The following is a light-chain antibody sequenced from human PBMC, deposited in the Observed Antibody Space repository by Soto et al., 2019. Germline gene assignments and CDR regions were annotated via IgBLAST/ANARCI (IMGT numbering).Light chain of an antibody. CDR1: QSVSRSL. Sequence: EIVLTQSPGTLSLSPEERATLSYRASQSVSRSLLAWYQQKPGQAPRLLIYGASTRATGIADRFSGSGSGTDFTLTISRLEPEDFAVYYCQQYGNPPPYSFGQGTKVDIK. CDR2: GAS. CDR3: QQYGNPPPYS. J-gene: IGKJ2*03. V-gene: IGKV3-20*01.